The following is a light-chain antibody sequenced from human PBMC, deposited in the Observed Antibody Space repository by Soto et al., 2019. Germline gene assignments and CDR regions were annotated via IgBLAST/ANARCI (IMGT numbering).Light chain of an antibody. CDR2: GAS. V-gene: IGKV3-15*01. J-gene: IGKJ1*01. CDR1: QSVSSN. Sequence: EIVMTQSPATLSVSPGERATLSCRASQSVSSNLAWYQQKPGLAPRLLIYGASTRATGIPARFSGSGSGTEFTLTISSLQSEDFAVYYCQQYNNWPRWTFGQGTKVEIK. CDR3: QQYNNWPRWT.